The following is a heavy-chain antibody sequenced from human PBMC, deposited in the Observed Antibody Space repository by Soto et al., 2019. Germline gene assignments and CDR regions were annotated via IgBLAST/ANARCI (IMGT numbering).Heavy chain of an antibody. Sequence: GGSLRLSCAASGFTFRSYGMNWVRQAPGKGLEWVTLIWYDGSNKYYADSVKGRFTISRDNSKNTLYLEMNSLRAEETAFYYCARSGSGSYYPPFDFWGQGTLVTVSS. D-gene: IGHD1-26*01. V-gene: IGHV3-33*01. CDR2: IWYDGSNK. CDR1: GFTFRSYG. J-gene: IGHJ4*02. CDR3: ARSGSGSYYPPFDF.